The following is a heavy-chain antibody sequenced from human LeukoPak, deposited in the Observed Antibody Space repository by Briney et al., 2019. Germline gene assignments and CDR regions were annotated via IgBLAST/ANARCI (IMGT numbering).Heavy chain of an antibody. CDR2: INPNSGGT. CDR3: ARDPSTVTTGTIYYYYYMDV. V-gene: IGHV1-2*06. CDR1: GYTFTGYY. Sequence: ASVKVSCKASGYTFTGYYMHWVRQAPGQGLEWMGRINPNSGGTNYAQKFQGRVTMTRGTSISTAYMELSRLRSDDTAVYYCARDPSTVTTGTIYYYYYMDVWGKGTTVTVSS. D-gene: IGHD4-17*01. J-gene: IGHJ6*03.